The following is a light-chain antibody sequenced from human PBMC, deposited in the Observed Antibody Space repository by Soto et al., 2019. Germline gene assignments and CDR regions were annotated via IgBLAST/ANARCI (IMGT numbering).Light chain of an antibody. J-gene: IGKJ2*01. CDR3: QQYTSYSRYT. Sequence: DIQLTQSPSTLSASVGDRVTITCRASQSLSTWLAWYQQKPGKAPNLLIYDASSLQSGFPSRFSGSGSGTEFTLTISNLQPDDFATYYCQQYTSYSRYTFGQGTKLEIK. CDR2: DAS. V-gene: IGKV1-5*01. CDR1: QSLSTW.